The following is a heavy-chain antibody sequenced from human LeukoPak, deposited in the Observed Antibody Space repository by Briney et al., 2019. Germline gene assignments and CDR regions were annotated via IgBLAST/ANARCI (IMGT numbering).Heavy chain of an antibody. CDR2: ISYDGSNK. CDR1: GFTFSSYG. CDR3: AKDLVGAYSGDY. D-gene: IGHD1-26*01. V-gene: IGHV3-30*18. J-gene: IGHJ4*02. Sequence: PGGSLRLSCAASGFTFSSYGMHWVRQAPGKGLEWVAVISYDGSNKYYADSVKGRFTISRDNSKNTLYLQMNSLRAEDTAVYYCAKDLVGAYSGDYWGQGTLVTVSS.